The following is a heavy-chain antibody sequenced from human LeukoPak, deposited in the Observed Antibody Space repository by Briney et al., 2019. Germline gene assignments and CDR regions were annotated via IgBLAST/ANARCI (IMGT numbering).Heavy chain of an antibody. D-gene: IGHD3-22*01. Sequence: GGSLRLSCAGTGFSVSTYEMNWVRQAPGKGLEWVAVISYDGSNKYYADSVKGRFTISRDNSKNTLYLQMNSLRAEDTAVYYCARGQLITDDYWGQGTLVTVSS. V-gene: IGHV3-30*04. CDR3: ARGQLITDDY. J-gene: IGHJ4*02. CDR1: GFSVSTYE. CDR2: ISYDGSNK.